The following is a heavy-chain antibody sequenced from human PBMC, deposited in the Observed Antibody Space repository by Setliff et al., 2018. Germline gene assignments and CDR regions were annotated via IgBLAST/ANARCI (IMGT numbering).Heavy chain of an antibody. D-gene: IGHD3-10*01. CDR3: ARGPYGSGSPLDY. J-gene: IGHJ4*02. V-gene: IGHV3-20*04. Sequence: GESLRLSCAASGFTFDDYGMSWVRQVPGKGLEWVSSLNWNGRNTAYADSVKGRFTISRDNAGHSVYLQMNSLTGDDTAMYYCARGPYGSGSPLDYWGQGSLVTVSS. CDR2: LNWNGRNT. CDR1: GFTFDDYG.